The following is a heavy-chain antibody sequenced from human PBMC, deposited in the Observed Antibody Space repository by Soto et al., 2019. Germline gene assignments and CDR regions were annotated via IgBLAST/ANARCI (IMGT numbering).Heavy chain of an antibody. CDR3: ARKDPFQSGSYNY. J-gene: IGHJ4*02. D-gene: IGHD1-26*01. CDR2: ISYDGSNK. Sequence: QVQLVESGGGVVQPGRPLRLSCAASGFTFSSYAMHWVRQAPGKGLEWVAVISYDGSNKYYADSVKGRFTISRDNSKNTLYLQMNSLRAEDTAVYYCARKDPFQSGSYNYWGQGTLVTVSS. V-gene: IGHV3-30-3*01. CDR1: GFTFSSYA.